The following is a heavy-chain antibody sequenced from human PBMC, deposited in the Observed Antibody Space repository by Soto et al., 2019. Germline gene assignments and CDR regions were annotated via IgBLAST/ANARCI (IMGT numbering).Heavy chain of an antibody. V-gene: IGHV4-59*01. J-gene: IGHJ6*02. D-gene: IGHD6-19*01. CDR2: IYYSGST. CDR3: ARHSSGWPTGNYYGMAV. Sequence: SETLSLTCTVSGSSISSYYWSWIRQPPGKGLEWIGYIYYSGSTNYNPSLKSRVTISVDTSKNQFSLKLSSVTAADTAVYYCARHSSGWPTGNYYGMAVWGRGTTVTVSS. CDR1: GSSISSYY.